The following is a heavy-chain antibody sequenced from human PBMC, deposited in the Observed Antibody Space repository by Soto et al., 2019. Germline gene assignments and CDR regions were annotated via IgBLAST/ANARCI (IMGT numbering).Heavy chain of an antibody. CDR3: ARALTSFGVELTYPNYSSYATDV. V-gene: IGHV3-7*01. CDR2: IKQDGSEK. Sequence: PGGSLRLSCAASGFTFSSYWMSWVRQAPGKGLEWVANIKQDGSEKYYVDSVKGRFTISRDNAKNSLYLQMKSPRAEDTAVYYCARALTSFGVELTYPNYSSYATDVWGQATTVTVS. CDR1: GFTFSSYW. D-gene: IGHD3-3*01. J-gene: IGHJ6*02.